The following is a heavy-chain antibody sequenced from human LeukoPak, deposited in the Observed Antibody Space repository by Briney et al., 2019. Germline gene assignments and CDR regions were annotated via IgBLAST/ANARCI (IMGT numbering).Heavy chain of an antibody. CDR3: ARASSRQLVDY. Sequence: SVKVSFKASGGTFSSYAISWVRQAPGQGLEWMGRIIPILGIANYAQKFQGRVTITADKSTSTAYMELSSLRSEDTAVYYCARASSRQLVDYWGQGTLVTVSS. CDR2: IIPILGIA. CDR1: GGTFSSYA. D-gene: IGHD6-6*01. V-gene: IGHV1-69*04. J-gene: IGHJ4*02.